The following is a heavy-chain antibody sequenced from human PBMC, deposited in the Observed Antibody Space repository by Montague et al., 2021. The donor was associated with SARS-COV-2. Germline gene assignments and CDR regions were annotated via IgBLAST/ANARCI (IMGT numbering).Heavy chain of an antibody. Sequence: SETLSLTCTVSGGSVSSGGYYWSWIRQPPGKGLDWIVNNNYSRSTNYNPSLKSRVTIYLYTSKNQFSLKLTSVTAADTSVYYWARVSLAAAAARSDYWGQGTLVTVSS. CDR2: NNYSRST. V-gene: IGHV4-61*08. CDR3: ARVSLAAAAARSDY. J-gene: IGHJ4*02. CDR1: GGSVSSGGYY. D-gene: IGHD6-13*01.